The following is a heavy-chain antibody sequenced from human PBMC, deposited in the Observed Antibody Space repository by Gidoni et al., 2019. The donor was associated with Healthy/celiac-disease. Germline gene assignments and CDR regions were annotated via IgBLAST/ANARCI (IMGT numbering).Heavy chain of an antibody. CDR2: ISDDGSNK. CDR3: AKEGYSSGWYFPRTYYYYYMDV. CDR1: GFTFSSYG. V-gene: IGHV3-30*18. D-gene: IGHD6-19*01. J-gene: IGHJ6*03. Sequence: VQLVESGGGVVQPGRSLRLSCAASGFTFSSYGMHWVRQAPGKGLEWVAVISDDGSNKYYADSVKGRFTISRDNSKNTLYLQMNSLRAEDTAVYYCAKEGYSSGWYFPRTYYYYYMDVWGKGTTVTVSS.